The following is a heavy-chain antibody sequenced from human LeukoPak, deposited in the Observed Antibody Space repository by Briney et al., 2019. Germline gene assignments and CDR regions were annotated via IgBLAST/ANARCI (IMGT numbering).Heavy chain of an antibody. CDR1: GGTFSSYA. CDR2: IIPIFGTA. Sequence: SVKVSCKASGGTFSSYAISWVRQAPGQGLEWMGGIIPIFGTANYAQKFQGRVTITADESTSTAYMELSSLRSEDTAVYYCARDLRYCSSTSCYIPDAFDIWGQGTMVTVSS. V-gene: IGHV1-69*13. D-gene: IGHD2-2*02. J-gene: IGHJ3*02. CDR3: ARDLRYCSSTSCYIPDAFDI.